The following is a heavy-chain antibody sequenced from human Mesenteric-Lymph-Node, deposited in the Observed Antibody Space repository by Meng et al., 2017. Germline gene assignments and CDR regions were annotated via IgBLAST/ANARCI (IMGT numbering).Heavy chain of an antibody. CDR2: ISYDGSNI. Sequence: GESLKISCAASGFTFSSYAMHWVRQAPGKGLEWVAVISYDGSNIYYADSVKGRFTISRDNSKNTLYLQMNSLRAEDTSVYYCARYRSGSIDYWGPGTLVTVSS. V-gene: IGHV3-30*04. D-gene: IGHD3-10*01. CDR3: ARYRSGSIDY. J-gene: IGHJ4*02. CDR1: GFTFSSYA.